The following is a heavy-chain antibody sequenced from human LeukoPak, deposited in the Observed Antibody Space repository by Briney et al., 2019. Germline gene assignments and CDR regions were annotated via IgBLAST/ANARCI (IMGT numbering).Heavy chain of an antibody. D-gene: IGHD1-26*01. V-gene: IGHV3-7*01. CDR2: IKQDGSEK. Sequence: PGGSLRLYCAASGFTFNSYWMSWDRQAPGKGLEGVATIKQDGSEKYYVDSVKGRFTISRDNAKNSLYLQMNSLRAEDTAVYYCARDPEGAITPENWGQGTLVTVSS. CDR3: ARDPEGAITPEN. J-gene: IGHJ4*02. CDR1: GFTFNSYW.